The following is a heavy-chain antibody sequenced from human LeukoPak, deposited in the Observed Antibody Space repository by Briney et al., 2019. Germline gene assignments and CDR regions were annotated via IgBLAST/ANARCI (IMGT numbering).Heavy chain of an antibody. D-gene: IGHD4-23*01. V-gene: IGHV4-39*01. J-gene: IGHJ3*02. CDR1: GGSISSSSYY. CDR2: IYYSGST. Sequence: SETLSLTCTVSGGSISSSSYYWGWIRQPPGKGLEWIGSIYYSGSTYYNPSLKSRVTISVDTSKNQFSLKLSSVTAADTAVYYCASPLLRWQSVRDAFDIWGQGTMVTVSS. CDR3: ASPLLRWQSVRDAFDI.